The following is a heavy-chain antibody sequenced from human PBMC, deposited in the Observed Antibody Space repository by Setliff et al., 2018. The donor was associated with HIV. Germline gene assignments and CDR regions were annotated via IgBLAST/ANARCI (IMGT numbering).Heavy chain of an antibody. V-gene: IGHV4-39*02. D-gene: IGHD1-26*01. CDR3: TRGHRDGRNHREEDY. CDR1: GGSIRSGSYY. J-gene: IGHJ4*02. Sequence: SETLSLTCSVSGGSIRSGSYYWDWIRQPPGKGLEWIGSIDYSGNTHYNPSLKSRVTITTDASTTTVYLELSSLNSDDTAVYYCTRGHRDGRNHREEDYWGQGTLVTVSS. CDR2: IDYSGNT.